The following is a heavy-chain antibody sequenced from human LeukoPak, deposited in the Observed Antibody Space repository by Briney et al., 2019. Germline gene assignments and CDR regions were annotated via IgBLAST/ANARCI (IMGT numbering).Heavy chain of an antibody. CDR1: RGTFISYA. V-gene: IGHV1-69*05. CDR3: ARGAAYYDPYYFDY. CDR2: IISIFGTA. Sequence: SVKVSCKASRGTFISYAISWVRQAPGQGLEWMGGIISIFGTANYAQRFRGRVTITTDDSTTTAYMELSSLRSEDTALYFCARGAAYYDPYYFDYWGQGTLVTVSS. D-gene: IGHD3-16*01. J-gene: IGHJ4*02.